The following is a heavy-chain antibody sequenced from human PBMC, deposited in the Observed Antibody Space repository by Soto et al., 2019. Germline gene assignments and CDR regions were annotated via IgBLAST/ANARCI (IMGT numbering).Heavy chain of an antibody. V-gene: IGHV1-3*01. CDR3: ARDKGIVVVLDAFDI. J-gene: IGHJ3*02. CDR2: INAGNGNT. Sequence: ASVKVSCKASGYTFTSYYMHWVRQAPGQGLEWMGWINAGNGNTKYSQKFQGRVTITRDTSASTAYMELSSLRSEDTAVYYCARDKGIVVVLDAFDIWGQGTMVTVSS. D-gene: IGHD2-2*01. CDR1: GYTFTSYY.